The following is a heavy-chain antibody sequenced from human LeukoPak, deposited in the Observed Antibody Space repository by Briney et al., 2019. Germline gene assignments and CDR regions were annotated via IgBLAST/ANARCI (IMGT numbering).Heavy chain of an antibody. V-gene: IGHV4-59*11. D-gene: IGHD3-16*02. CDR3: ARAHYDSVWGSYRYTEWSDFDY. CDR1: GGSFSTHY. J-gene: IGHJ4*02. Sequence: PSETLSLTCTIFGGSFSTHYWSWIRQPPGKGLEWIGYINYSGSTNYNPSPKSRVTISIDRSQNQFSLKLSSVTAADTAVYYCARAHYDSVWGSYRYTEWSDFDYWGQGTLVTVSS. CDR2: INYSGST.